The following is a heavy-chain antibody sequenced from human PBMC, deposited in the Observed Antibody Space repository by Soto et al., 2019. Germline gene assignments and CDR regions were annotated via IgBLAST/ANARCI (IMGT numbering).Heavy chain of an antibody. Sequence: QVQLVESGGGVVQPGRSLRLSCGASGFTFSSHGMHWVRQAPGKGLEWVAVIWYDGTNKYYADSVKGRFTISRDKSRNTVSLQMNSLRVEDTAVYYCARWGDNKVFDYWGQGTLVAVSS. CDR2: IWYDGTNK. D-gene: IGHD3-10*01. CDR1: GFTFSSHG. V-gene: IGHV3-33*01. J-gene: IGHJ4*02. CDR3: ARWGDNKVFDY.